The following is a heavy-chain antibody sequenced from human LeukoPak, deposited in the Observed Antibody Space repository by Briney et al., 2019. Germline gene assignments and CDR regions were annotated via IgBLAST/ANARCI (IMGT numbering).Heavy chain of an antibody. CDR2: IRYDGSNK. V-gene: IGHV3-30*02. CDR3: ANYGSGSYPP. J-gene: IGHJ5*02. CDR1: GFTFSSYW. Sequence: SGGSLRLSCAASGFTFSSYWMSWVRQAPGKGLEWVAFIRYDGSNKYYADSVKGRFTISRDNSKNTLYLQMNSLRAEDTAVYYCANYGSGSYPPWGQGTLVTVSS. D-gene: IGHD3-10*01.